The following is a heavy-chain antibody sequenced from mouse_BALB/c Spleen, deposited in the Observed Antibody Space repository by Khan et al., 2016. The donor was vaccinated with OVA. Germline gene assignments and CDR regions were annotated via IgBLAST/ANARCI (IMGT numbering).Heavy chain of an antibody. CDR2: IDPANGDT. V-gene: IGHV14-3*02. D-gene: IGHD1-1*01. CDR1: GFNINDTC. J-gene: IGHJ4*01. CDR3: ARSNSLWPMDY. Sequence: VRLQQSGAELVKPGASVKLSCTASGFNINDTCLHWVKQRPEQGLEWIGRIDPANGDTKYDPKFQAQATITADTHSNIAYLKLSSLTSEHTAVYYCARSNSLWPMDYWGQGTSVTVSS.